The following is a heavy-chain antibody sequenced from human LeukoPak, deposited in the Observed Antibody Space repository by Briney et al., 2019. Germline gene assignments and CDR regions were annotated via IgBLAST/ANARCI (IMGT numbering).Heavy chain of an antibody. J-gene: IGHJ5*02. D-gene: IGHD2-15*01. CDR2: INPNSGGT. CDR3: ARVQGGSWSWFDP. V-gene: IGHV1-2*02. Sequence: GASVKVSCKASGYTFTDYYMHWVRQAPGQGLEWMGWINPNSGGTIYAQKFQGRVTMTRDTSISTAYMELSRLRSDDTAVYYCARVQGGSWSWFDPWGQGTLVTVSS. CDR1: GYTFTDYY.